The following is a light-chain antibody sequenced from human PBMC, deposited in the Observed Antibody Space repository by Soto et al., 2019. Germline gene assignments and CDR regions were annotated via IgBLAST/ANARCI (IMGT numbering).Light chain of an antibody. V-gene: IGKV3-20*01. CDR2: GAS. Sequence: DIVLTQSPGTLSLSPGEIATLSCRASQSVSSSYLAWYQQKPGQAPRLLIYGASSRAAGISGRFSGSGSGTDFTLTINRLEPEDGAVYYCQQYGSSSYTFGQGTKLEIK. CDR3: QQYGSSSYT. CDR1: QSVSSSY. J-gene: IGKJ2*01.